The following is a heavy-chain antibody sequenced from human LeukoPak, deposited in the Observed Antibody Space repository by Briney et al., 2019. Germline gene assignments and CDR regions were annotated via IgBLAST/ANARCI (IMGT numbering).Heavy chain of an antibody. Sequence: KPSETLSLTCSVSGYSISSGYYWGWIRQSPGKGLEWIGSIYHSGSTYYNPSLKSRVTISVDTSKNQFSLKLSSVTAADTAVYYCARGIKRWLQLGYFDYWGQGTLVTVSS. V-gene: IGHV4-38-2*02. CDR3: ARGIKRWLQLGYFDY. CDR1: GYSISSGYY. CDR2: IYHSGST. J-gene: IGHJ4*02. D-gene: IGHD5-24*01.